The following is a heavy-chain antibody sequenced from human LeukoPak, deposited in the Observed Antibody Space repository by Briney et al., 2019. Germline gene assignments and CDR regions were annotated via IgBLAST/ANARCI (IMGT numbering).Heavy chain of an antibody. CDR1: GGSISSYY. CDR3: ARVLRGLAAAGTPNWLDP. CDR2: IYYSGST. J-gene: IGHJ5*02. V-gene: IGHV4-59*01. D-gene: IGHD6-13*01. Sequence: SETLSLTCTVSGGSISSYYWSWIRQPPGKGLEWIGYIYYSGSTNYNPSLKSRVTISVDTSKNQFSLKLSSVTAADTAVYYCARVLRGLAAAGTPNWLDPWGQGTLVTVSS.